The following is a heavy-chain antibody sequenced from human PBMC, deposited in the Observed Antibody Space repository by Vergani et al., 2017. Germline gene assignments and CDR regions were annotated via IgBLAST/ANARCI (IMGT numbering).Heavy chain of an antibody. CDR3: AGHTAMVVGSFDY. CDR1: GGTFSSYT. Sequence: QVQLVQSGAEVKKPGSSVKVSCKASGGTFSSYTISWVRQAPGQGLEWMGRIIPILGIANYAQKFQGRVTITADKSTSTAYMELSSLRSEDTAVYYCAGHTAMVVGSFDYWGQGTLVTVSS. D-gene: IGHD5-18*01. CDR2: IIPILGIA. J-gene: IGHJ4*02. V-gene: IGHV1-69*02.